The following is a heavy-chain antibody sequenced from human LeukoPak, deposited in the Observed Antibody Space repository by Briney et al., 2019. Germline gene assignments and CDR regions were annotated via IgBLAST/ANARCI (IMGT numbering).Heavy chain of an antibody. V-gene: IGHV3-30*02. CDR1: GFTFSTYG. J-gene: IGHJ4*02. D-gene: IGHD4-17*01. CDR3: AKLATVTDYFDY. CDR2: IRYDGSNK. Sequence: GGSLRLSCAASGFTFSTYGMHWVRQAPGKWLEWVAFIRYDGSNKYYADSVKGRFTISRDNSKNTLYLQMNSLRAEDTAVYYCAKLATVTDYFDYWGQGTLVTVSS.